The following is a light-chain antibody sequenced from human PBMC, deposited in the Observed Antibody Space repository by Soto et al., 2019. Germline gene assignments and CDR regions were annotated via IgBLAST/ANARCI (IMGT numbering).Light chain of an antibody. J-gene: IGKJ2*01. V-gene: IGKV3-20*01. CDR3: QQYGSSPRT. Sequence: EIVLTQSPGTLSLSPGERAALSCRASQSVSNNYLAWYQQKPGQAPRLLIYGASSRATGIPDRFSGSGSGTDFILTISRLEPEDVAVYYCQQYGSSPRTFGQGTKLEIK. CDR2: GAS. CDR1: QSVSNNY.